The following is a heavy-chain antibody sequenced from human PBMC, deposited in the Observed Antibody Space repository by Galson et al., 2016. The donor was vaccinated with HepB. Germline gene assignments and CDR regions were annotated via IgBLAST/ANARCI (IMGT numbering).Heavy chain of an antibody. CDR1: GYTFSSHW. V-gene: IGHV5-51*01. Sequence: QSGAEVKKPGESLKISCKGSGYTFSSHWIGWLRQMPEKGLEWMGVIYPGDSDTRYSPSFQGQVTISVDKSISTAYLQWSSLKASGAAIYYCARQDYDILTGFHSPYNAFDIWGQGTKVTVSS. CDR3: ARQDYDILTGFHSPYNAFDI. CDR2: IYPGDSDT. D-gene: IGHD3-9*01. J-gene: IGHJ3*02.